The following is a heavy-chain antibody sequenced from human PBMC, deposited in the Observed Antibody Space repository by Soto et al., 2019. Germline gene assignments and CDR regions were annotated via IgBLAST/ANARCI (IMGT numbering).Heavy chain of an antibody. J-gene: IGHJ6*02. CDR2: IIPIFGTA. Sequence: KVSCKASGGTFSSYAISWVRQAPGQGLEWMGGIIPIFGTANYAQKFQGRVTITADESTSTAYMELSSLRSEDTAVYYCAKDIVVVPAALYGMDVWGQGTTVTVSS. V-gene: IGHV1-69*01. CDR3: AKDIVVVPAALYGMDV. D-gene: IGHD2-2*01. CDR1: GGTFSSYA.